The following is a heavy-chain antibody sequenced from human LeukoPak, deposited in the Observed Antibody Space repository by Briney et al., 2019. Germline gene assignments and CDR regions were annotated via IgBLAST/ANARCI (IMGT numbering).Heavy chain of an antibody. V-gene: IGHV1-18*01. CDR1: GYTFTSYG. Sequence: ASVKVSRKASGYTFTSYGISWVRQAPGQGLEWMGWISAYNGNTNYAQKLQGRVTMTTDTSTSTAYMELRSLRSDDTAVYYCARSYDSSGYYYYYGMDVWGQGTTVTVSS. CDR3: ARSYDSSGYYYYYGMDV. D-gene: IGHD3-22*01. CDR2: ISAYNGNT. J-gene: IGHJ6*02.